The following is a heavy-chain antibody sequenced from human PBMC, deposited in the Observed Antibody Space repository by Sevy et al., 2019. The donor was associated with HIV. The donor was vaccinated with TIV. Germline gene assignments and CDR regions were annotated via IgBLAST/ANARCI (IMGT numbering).Heavy chain of an antibody. V-gene: IGHV3-53*01. Sequence: GGSPRLSCAASGFTVSSNYMSWVRQAPGKGLEWVSIIFSGGGTYYADSVQGRFTISRDNSKNMVYLQMNSLRAEDTAVFYCARGATFYSDSSGRVLSVLGAFDIWGRGTMVTVSS. CDR1: GFTVSSNY. D-gene: IGHD3-22*01. J-gene: IGHJ3*02. CDR2: IFSGGGT. CDR3: ARGATFYSDSSGRVLSVLGAFDI.